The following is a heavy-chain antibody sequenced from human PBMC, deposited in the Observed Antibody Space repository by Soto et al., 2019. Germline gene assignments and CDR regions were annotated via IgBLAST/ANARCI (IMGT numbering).Heavy chain of an antibody. J-gene: IGHJ4*02. Sequence: LGGSLRLSCAASGFTFSAFSMNWVRQAPGKGLEWVSYISSSSTTIYYADSVKGRFTISRDNAENSLHLQVNSLRAEDTAVYYCARGSPLDHWGQGTPVTVSS. CDR1: GFTFSAFS. V-gene: IGHV3-48*01. CDR2: ISSSSTTI. CDR3: ARGSPLDH.